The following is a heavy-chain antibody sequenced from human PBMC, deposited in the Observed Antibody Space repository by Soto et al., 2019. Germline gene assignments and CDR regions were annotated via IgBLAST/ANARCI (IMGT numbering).Heavy chain of an antibody. CDR2: IYHIVTI. D-gene: IGHD2-15*01. J-gene: IGHJ5*02. Sequence: PSETLSLTCTVSGGSISSDTYYWSWIRQHPGKGLEWIGYIYHIVTIYYNPSLKSRVTISVDTFKIQFFLKLSSVTAADTALYYCARAGHCSGGTCYPSWFDPWGQGTLVTVSS. CDR3: ARAGHCSGGTCYPSWFDP. V-gene: IGHV4-31*03. CDR1: GGSISSDTYY.